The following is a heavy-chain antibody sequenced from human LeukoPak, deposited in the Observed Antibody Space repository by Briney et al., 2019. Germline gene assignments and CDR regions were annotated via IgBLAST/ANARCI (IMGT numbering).Heavy chain of an antibody. V-gene: IGHV3-23*01. CDR2: ISGSGGST. Sequence: GGSLRLSCAASGFTFNSYWMHWVRQAPGKGLEWVSAISGSGGSTYYADSVKGRFTISRDNSKNTLYLQMNSLRAEDTAVYYCAKTGADYYDSSGYYGNFDYWGQGTLVTVSS. CDR1: GFTFNSYW. CDR3: AKTGADYYDSSGYYGNFDY. J-gene: IGHJ4*02. D-gene: IGHD3-22*01.